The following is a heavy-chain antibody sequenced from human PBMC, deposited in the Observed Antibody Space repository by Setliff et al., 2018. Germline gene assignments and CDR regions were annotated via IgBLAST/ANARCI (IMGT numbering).Heavy chain of an antibody. J-gene: IGHJ3*02. CDR2: IIPIFGTA. Sequence: SVKVSCKASGGTFSIYTISWVRQAPGQGLEWMGRIIPIFGTANYAQKFQGRVTITADKSASKAYMELSSLRSEETAVYYCAISTIFGVVSPTPDAFDIWGQGTMVTVSS. CDR1: GGTFSIYT. CDR3: AISTIFGVVSPTPDAFDI. V-gene: IGHV1-69*08. D-gene: IGHD3-3*01.